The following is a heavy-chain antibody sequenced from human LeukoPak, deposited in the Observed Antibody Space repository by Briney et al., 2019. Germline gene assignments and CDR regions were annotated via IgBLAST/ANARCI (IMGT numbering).Heavy chain of an antibody. CDR3: ARDDMLERPSFDV. J-gene: IGHJ3*01. D-gene: IGHD1-1*01. CDR2: IRYSATDI. CDR1: GFPFSDYY. Sequence: GGSLRLSCATSGFPFSDYYMSWIRRAPGKGLEWISYIRYSATDIYYADSVKGRFTISRDNARKSLYLQMNSLRADDTAVYYCARDDMLERPSFDVWGQGTMVTVSS. V-gene: IGHV3-11*01.